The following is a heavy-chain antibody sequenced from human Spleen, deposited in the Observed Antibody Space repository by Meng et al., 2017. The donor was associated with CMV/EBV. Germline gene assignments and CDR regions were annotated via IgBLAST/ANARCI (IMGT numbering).Heavy chain of an antibody. Sequence: TCSSYSMNWVRQAPGKRLEWVSAIGGSGSSTYYADSVKGRFTISRDNSKNTLYLQMNSLRAEDTAVYYCAKDLRYCSGGSCGYNPAYWGQGTLVTVSS. V-gene: IGHV3-23*01. CDR1: TCSSYS. CDR3: AKDLRYCSGGSCGYNPAY. J-gene: IGHJ4*02. D-gene: IGHD2-15*01. CDR2: IGGSGSST.